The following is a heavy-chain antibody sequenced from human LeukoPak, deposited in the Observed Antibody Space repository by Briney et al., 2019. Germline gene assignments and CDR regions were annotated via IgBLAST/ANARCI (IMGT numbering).Heavy chain of an antibody. J-gene: IGHJ4*02. D-gene: IGHD3-3*01. CDR1: GGSISSGSYY. V-gene: IGHV4-39*07. CDR3: ARVRTYYDFWSGYYNYFDY. Sequence: SETLSLTCTVSGGSISSGSYYWSWIRQPPGKGLEWIGSIYYSGSTYYNPSLKSRVTISVDTSKNQFSLKLSSVTAADTAVYYCARVRTYYDFWSGYYNYFDYWGQGTLVTVSS. CDR2: IYYSGST.